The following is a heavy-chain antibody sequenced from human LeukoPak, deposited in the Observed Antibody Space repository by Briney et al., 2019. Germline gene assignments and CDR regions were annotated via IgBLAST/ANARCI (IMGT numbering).Heavy chain of an antibody. V-gene: IGHV3-7*01. D-gene: IGHD5-24*01. CDR3: ARDSRWLKY. Sequence: GGSLRLSCAASGFTFSSYWMSWARQAPGDGLEWVANIKQDGSEKYHVDSVKGPFTISRENAKNSLYLQMNSLRAEDTAVYYCARDSRWLKYWGQGTLVTVSS. CDR2: IKQDGSEK. J-gene: IGHJ4*02. CDR1: GFTFSSYW.